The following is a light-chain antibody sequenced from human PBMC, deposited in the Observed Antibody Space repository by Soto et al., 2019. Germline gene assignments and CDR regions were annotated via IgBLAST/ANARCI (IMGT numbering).Light chain of an antibody. CDR2: AAS. Sequence: DVHMTQSPSSLSASVGYRFTITCRASQSISRYLNWYQQKPVKAPKLLXYAASSLQSGVPSRFTGSGSGTDFTLTISSLQHEDFANHYCQQSYSTHPITFGQGTRLEIK. CDR1: QSISRY. V-gene: IGKV1-39*01. CDR3: QQSYSTHPIT. J-gene: IGKJ5*01.